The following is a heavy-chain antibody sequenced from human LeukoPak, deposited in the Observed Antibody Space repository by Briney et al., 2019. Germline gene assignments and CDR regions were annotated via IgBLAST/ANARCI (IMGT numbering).Heavy chain of an antibody. J-gene: IGHJ4*02. D-gene: IGHD2-8*02. Sequence: SETLSLTCAVYGGSFSGYYWSWIRQPPGKGLEWIGEINHSGSTNYNPSLKSRVTISVDTSKNQFSLKLSSVTAADTAVYYCARGGVLGLYWLPVDYWGQGTLVTVSS. CDR1: GGSFSGYY. V-gene: IGHV4-34*01. CDR3: ARGGVLGLYWLPVDY. CDR2: INHSGST.